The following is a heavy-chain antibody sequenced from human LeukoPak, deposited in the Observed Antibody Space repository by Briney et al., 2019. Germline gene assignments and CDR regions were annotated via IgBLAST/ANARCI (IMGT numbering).Heavy chain of an antibody. J-gene: IGHJ3*02. CDR1: GGSISSSSYY. V-gene: IGHV4-39*07. D-gene: IGHD4-23*01. CDR3: ARGLTTVEDAFEI. CDR2: IYYSGST. Sequence: SETLSLTCTVSGGSISSSSYYWGWIRQPPGKGLEWIGSIYYSGSTYYNPSLKSRVTISVDTSKNQFSLKLSSVTAADTAVYYCARGLTTVEDAFEIWGQGTMVTVSS.